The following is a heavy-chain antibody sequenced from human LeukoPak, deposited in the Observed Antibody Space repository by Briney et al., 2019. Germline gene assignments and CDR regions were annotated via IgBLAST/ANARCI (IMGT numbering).Heavy chain of an antibody. J-gene: IGHJ4*02. D-gene: IGHD6-6*01. Sequence: GISGRGGSTFYADSVKGRFTISRDNSKNTLFLQMNSLRAEDTALYYCAKDYSSSSVFDSWGQGTLVTVSS. CDR3: AKDYSSSSVFDS. CDR2: ISGRGGST. V-gene: IGHV3-23*01.